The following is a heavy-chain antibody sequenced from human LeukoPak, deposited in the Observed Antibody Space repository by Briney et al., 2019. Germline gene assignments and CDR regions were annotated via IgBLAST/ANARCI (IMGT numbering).Heavy chain of an antibody. D-gene: IGHD6-19*01. CDR3: AREAPVAAGSDAFDI. V-gene: IGHV1-18*01. CDR2: ISPYNGNT. Sequence: GASVKVSCKSSGYTFTTYGISWMRQAPGQGLEWMGWISPYNGNTKYAQKLQGRVTMTTDTSTNTAYMELRSLRSDATAVYYCAREAPVAAGSDAFDIWGQGTMVTVSS. J-gene: IGHJ3*02. CDR1: GYTFTTYG.